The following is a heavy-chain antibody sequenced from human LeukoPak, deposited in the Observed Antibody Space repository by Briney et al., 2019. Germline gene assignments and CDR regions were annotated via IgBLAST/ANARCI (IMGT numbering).Heavy chain of an antibody. Sequence: SETLSLTCTVSGVSISGYYGSWIRQPPGKGLEWIGYIYYSGSTNYNPSLKSRVTISVDTSKNQFSLKLRSVTAADTAVYYCAIDPGNCSWDWGQGTLVTVSS. J-gene: IGHJ4*02. CDR2: IYYSGST. V-gene: IGHV4-59*01. CDR1: GVSISGYY. CDR3: AIDPGNCSWD. D-gene: IGHD3-10*01.